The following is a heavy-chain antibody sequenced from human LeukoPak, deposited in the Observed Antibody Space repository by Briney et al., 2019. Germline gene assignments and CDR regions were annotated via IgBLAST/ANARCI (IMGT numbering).Heavy chain of an antibody. J-gene: IGHJ4*02. CDR3: ARGYSYGLEAYFDY. D-gene: IGHD5-18*01. V-gene: IGHV4-39*07. Sequence: SETLSLTCTVSGGSISSSSYYWGWIRQPPGKGLEWIGSIYYSGSTNYNPSLKSRVTISVDTSKNQFSLKLSSVTAADTAVYYCARGYSYGLEAYFDYWGQGTLVTVSS. CDR2: IYYSGST. CDR1: GGSISSSSYY.